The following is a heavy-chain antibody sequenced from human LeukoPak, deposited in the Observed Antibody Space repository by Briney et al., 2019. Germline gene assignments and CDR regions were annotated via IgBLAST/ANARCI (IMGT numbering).Heavy chain of an antibody. CDR1: GFTFSSYA. CDR3: AKVPSYYYMDV. V-gene: IGHV3-30*04. CDR2: IARDGKDK. J-gene: IGHJ6*03. Sequence: GGSLRLSCAASGFTFSSYAMHWVRQAPGKGPEWVTVIARDGKDKHHADSVKGRFTTSRDNSKNTLYLQMNSLRAEDTAVYYCAKVPSYYYMDVWGKGTTVTVSS.